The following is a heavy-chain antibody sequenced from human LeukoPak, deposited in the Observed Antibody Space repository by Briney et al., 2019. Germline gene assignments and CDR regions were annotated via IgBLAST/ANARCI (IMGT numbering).Heavy chain of an antibody. Sequence: PGGSLRLSCAASGFTFSSYGMHWVRQAPGKGLEWVAVISYDGSNKYYADSVKGRFTISRDNSKNTLYLQMNSLRAEDTAVYYCARVDGYFGWLASPDAFDIWGQGTMVTVSS. J-gene: IGHJ3*02. CDR2: ISYDGSNK. CDR3: ARVDGYFGWLASPDAFDI. D-gene: IGHD3-9*01. CDR1: GFTFSSYG. V-gene: IGHV3-30*19.